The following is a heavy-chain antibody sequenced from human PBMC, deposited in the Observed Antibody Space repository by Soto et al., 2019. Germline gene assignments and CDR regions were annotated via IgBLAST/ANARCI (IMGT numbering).Heavy chain of an antibody. CDR2: INPNSGGT. CDR3: ARETMIRGKNFDY. CDR1: GYTFTDYY. J-gene: IGHJ4*02. V-gene: IGHV1-2*02. Sequence: ASVKVSCKASGYTFTDYYLSWVRQAPGQGLEWMGWINPNSGGTNSAQKFQGRVTLTRDTSISTTYMELSRLRPDDTAVYYCARETMIRGKNFDYWGQGPLVTVS. D-gene: IGHD3-10*01.